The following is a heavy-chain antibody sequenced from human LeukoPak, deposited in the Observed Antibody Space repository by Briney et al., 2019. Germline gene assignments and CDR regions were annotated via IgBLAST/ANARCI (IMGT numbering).Heavy chain of an antibody. Sequence: GGSLRLSCAASGFNFSTYSMNWVRQAPGKGLEWVAVIWHDGSYKDYVESVKGRFTISRDNSKNTLHLQMNGLRAEDTAVYYCARGWGSSIYASAFDVWGQGTMVTVSS. CDR1: GFNFSTYS. D-gene: IGHD2-2*01. CDR2: IWHDGSYK. V-gene: IGHV3-33*08. J-gene: IGHJ3*01. CDR3: ARGWGSSIYASAFDV.